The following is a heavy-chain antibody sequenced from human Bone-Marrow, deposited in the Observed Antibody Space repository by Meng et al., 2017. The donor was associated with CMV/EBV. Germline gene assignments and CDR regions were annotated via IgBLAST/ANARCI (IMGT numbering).Heavy chain of an antibody. CDR3: ARQGGYYDFWSGYHRYYYYGMDV. CDR1: GYTFTSYD. J-gene: IGHJ6*02. CDR2: MNPNSGNT. Sequence: ASVKVSCKASGYTFTSYDINWVRQATGQGLEWMGWMNPNSGNTGYAQKFQGRVTITRNTSISTAYMELSSLRSEDTAVYYCARQGGYYDFWSGYHRYYYYGMDVWGQGPTVTVYS. V-gene: IGHV1-8*03. D-gene: IGHD3-3*01.